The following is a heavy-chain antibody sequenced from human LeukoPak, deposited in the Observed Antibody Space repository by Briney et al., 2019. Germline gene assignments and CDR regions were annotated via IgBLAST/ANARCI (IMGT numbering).Heavy chain of an antibody. CDR1: GASFSDYF. Sequence: NPSETLSLTWAVDGASFSDYFWSWIRQPPGKGLEWLGEISHSVSTTYNPSLRSRVTISGDTTQKQFSLKLSSVTAADTAVYYCVTYYYGSTAPKRNYWGQGILVTVSS. CDR2: ISHSVST. V-gene: IGHV4-34*01. D-gene: IGHD3-22*01. CDR3: VTYYYGSTAPKRNY. J-gene: IGHJ4*02.